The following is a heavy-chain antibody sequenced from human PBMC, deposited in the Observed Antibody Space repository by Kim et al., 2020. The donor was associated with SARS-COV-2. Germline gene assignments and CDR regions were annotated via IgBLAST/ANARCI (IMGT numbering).Heavy chain of an antibody. Sequence: GGSLRLSCAASGFTFSSYWMHWVRQAPGKGLVWVSRINSDGSSTSYADSVKGRFTISRDSAKNTLYLQMNSLRAEDTAVYYCARDWGYGDYEFDYWGQGTLVTVSS. CDR3: ARDWGYGDYEFDY. CDR1: GFTFSSYW. V-gene: IGHV3-74*01. D-gene: IGHD4-17*01. CDR2: INSDGSST. J-gene: IGHJ4*02.